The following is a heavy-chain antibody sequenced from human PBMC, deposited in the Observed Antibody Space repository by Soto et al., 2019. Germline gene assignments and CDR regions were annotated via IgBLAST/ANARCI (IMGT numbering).Heavy chain of an antibody. CDR2: INAGNGNT. CDR1: A. V-gene: IGHV1-3*01. J-gene: IGHJ4*02. CDR3: ARSGVGRGVFAFDY. D-gene: IGHD3-10*01. Sequence: ALCWPRHYTGQGLEWMGWINAGNGNTKYSQKLQGRVTITRDTSASTAYMELSSLRSEDTAVYYCARSGVGRGVFAFDYRGQGTLVTVSS.